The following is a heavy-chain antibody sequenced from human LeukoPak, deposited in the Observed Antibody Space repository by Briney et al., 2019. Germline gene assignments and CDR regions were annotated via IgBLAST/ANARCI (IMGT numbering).Heavy chain of an antibody. CDR2: ISAYNGNT. Sequence: ASVKVSCKASGYTLTSYGTSWVRQAPGQGLEWMGWISAYNGNTNYAQKLQGRVTMTTDTSTSTAYMELRSLRSDDTAVYYCARVRSGREGYNSYFDYWGQGTLVTVSS. J-gene: IGHJ4*02. CDR1: GYTLTSYG. V-gene: IGHV1-18*01. D-gene: IGHD5-24*01. CDR3: ARVRSGREGYNSYFDY.